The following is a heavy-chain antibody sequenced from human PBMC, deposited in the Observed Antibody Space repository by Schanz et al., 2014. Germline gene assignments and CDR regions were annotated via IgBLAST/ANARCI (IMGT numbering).Heavy chain of an antibody. V-gene: IGHV1-2*06. CDR2: INPNSGET. CDR3: ARARYTGYDCSGY. D-gene: IGHD5-12*01. Sequence: QVQLVQSGAEVKKPGASVKVSCKSSGYTFTDYHIHWVRQAPGQGLEYMGRINPNSGETNYEQKFKGRVTLTSDTSISTAFMELSGLTSDDTATYFCARARYTGYDCSGYWGQGTLLIVSS. J-gene: IGHJ4*02. CDR1: GYTFTDYH.